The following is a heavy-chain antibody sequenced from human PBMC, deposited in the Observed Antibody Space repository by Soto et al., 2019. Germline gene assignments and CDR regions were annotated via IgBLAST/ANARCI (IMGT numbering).Heavy chain of an antibody. CDR1: GFTFSSYA. CDR3: AREERTSITIFGVVKPPTAFDP. J-gene: IGHJ5*02. V-gene: IGHV3-23*01. CDR2: ISGSGGST. Sequence: PGGSLRLSCAASGFTFSSYAMSWVRQAPGKGLEWVSAISGSGGSTYYADSVKGRFTISRDNSKNTLYLQMNSLRAEDTAVYYCAREERTSITIFGVVKPPTAFDPWGQGTLVTVSS. D-gene: IGHD3-3*01.